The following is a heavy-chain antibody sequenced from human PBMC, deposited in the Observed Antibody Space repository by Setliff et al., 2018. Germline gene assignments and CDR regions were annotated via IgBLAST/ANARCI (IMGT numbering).Heavy chain of an antibody. CDR3: ATDGPVLNGDYIS. V-gene: IGHV4-39*07. CDR2: IYQNGIT. CDR1: GASISTTYYH. J-gene: IGHJ5*02. D-gene: IGHD3-10*01. Sequence: KPSETLSLTCSVSGASISTTYYHWDWIRQSPEKGLEWIGTIYQNGITYYNPSVKSRVTISVDKSKNQFSLSLRSVTAADTAVYYCATDGPVLNGDYISWGQGTLVTVSS.